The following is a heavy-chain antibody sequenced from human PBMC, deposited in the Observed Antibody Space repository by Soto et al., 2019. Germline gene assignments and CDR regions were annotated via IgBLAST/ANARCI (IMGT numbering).Heavy chain of an antibody. D-gene: IGHD6-19*01. Sequence: QVQLVQSGAEVKKPGASVKVSCKASGYTFTSYYMHWVRQAPGQGLEWMGIINPSGGSTSYARKYQGRVTMARDTFTSTVYMELSSLKSEDTAVYYCARCRHGSGWSTKNYYYSGMDVWGQGPTVTVSS. J-gene: IGHJ6*02. CDR1: GYTFTSYY. CDR2: INPSGGST. V-gene: IGHV1-46*01. CDR3: ARCRHGSGWSTKNYYYSGMDV.